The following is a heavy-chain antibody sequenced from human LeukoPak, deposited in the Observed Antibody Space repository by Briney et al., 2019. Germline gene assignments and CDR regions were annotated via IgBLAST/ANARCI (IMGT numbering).Heavy chain of an antibody. CDR3: ARDNGAKQFDY. J-gene: IGHJ4*02. CDR2: ISGSGGNM. V-gene: IGHV3-23*01. CDR1: GFTFSNFG. D-gene: IGHD2-8*01. Sequence: GGSPRLSCTATGFTFSNFGMAWVRQAPGQGLEWVSTISGSGGNMYQADSVKGRFTISRDNSRSTLYLQMNSLSAEDTAVYYCARDNGAKQFDYWGQGTLVIVSA.